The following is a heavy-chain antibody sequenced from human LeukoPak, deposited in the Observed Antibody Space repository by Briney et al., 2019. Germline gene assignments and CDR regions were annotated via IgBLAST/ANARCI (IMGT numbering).Heavy chain of an antibody. D-gene: IGHD5-18*01. CDR1: GFTFSSYA. CDR3: AREMVDTGMLTNY. CDR2: ISSSGSRV. Sequence: GGSLRLSCAASGFTFSSYAMNWVRQAPGKGLEWVSSISSSGSRVYYPDSVKGRFTISRDNAKNSLYLQMNSLRGEDTAIYYCAREMVDTGMLTNYWGQGTLVTVSS. J-gene: IGHJ4*02. V-gene: IGHV3-21*01.